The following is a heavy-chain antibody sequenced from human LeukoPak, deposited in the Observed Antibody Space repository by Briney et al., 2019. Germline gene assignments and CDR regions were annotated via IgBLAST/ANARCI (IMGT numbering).Heavy chain of an antibody. CDR1: GFTFSSYS. D-gene: IGHD3-3*01. CDR2: ISSSSSTI. V-gene: IGHV3-48*02. J-gene: IGHJ4*02. CDR3: ARSNVLRFLEWFVEMDY. Sequence: PGGSLRLSCAASGFTFSSYSMNWVRQAPGKGLEWVSYISSSSSTIYYADSVKGRFTISRDNAKNSLYLQMNSLRDEDTAVYYCARSNVLRFLEWFVEMDYWGQGTLVTVSS.